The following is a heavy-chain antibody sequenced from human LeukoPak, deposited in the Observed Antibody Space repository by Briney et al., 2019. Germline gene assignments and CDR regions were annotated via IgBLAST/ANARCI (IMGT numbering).Heavy chain of an antibody. CDR3: ARLRTVYDYVWGSYRPLLYYFDY. J-gene: IGHJ4*02. CDR2: INHSGST. CDR1: GGSFSGYY. D-gene: IGHD3-16*02. V-gene: IGHV4-34*01. Sequence: SETLSLTCAVYGGSFSGYYWSWIREPPGKGLGWMGEINHSGSTNYNPYLKSRFTISVDTSNNQLSLKLSSATAADPAVYYCARLRTVYDYVWGSYRPLLYYFDYWGQGTLVTVSS.